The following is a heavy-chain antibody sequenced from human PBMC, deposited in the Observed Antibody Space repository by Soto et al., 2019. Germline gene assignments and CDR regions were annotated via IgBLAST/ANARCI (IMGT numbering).Heavy chain of an antibody. D-gene: IGHD3-22*01. CDR1: GFTFSSYA. J-gene: IGHJ6*02. CDR2: ISYDGSNK. V-gene: IGHV3-30-3*01. CDR3: ARDLFDYDSSGYYSLETYYYYGMDV. Sequence: GGSLRLSCAASGFTFSSYAMHWVRQAPGKGLEWVAVISYDGSNKYYADSVKGRFTISRDNSKNTLYLQMNSLRAEDTAVYYCARDLFDYDSSGYYSLETYYYYGMDVWGQGTTVTVSS.